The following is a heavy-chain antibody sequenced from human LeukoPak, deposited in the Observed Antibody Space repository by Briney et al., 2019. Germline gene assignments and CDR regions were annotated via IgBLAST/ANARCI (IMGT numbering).Heavy chain of an antibody. J-gene: IGHJ4*02. CDR1: GFTFDDYG. D-gene: IGHD4-17*01. CDR2: INWNGGST. Sequence: GGSLRLSCAASGFTFDDYGMSWVRQAPGKGREWVSGINWNGGSTGYADSVKGRFTISRDNAKNSLYLQMNSLRAEDTALYYCARERLTTVTGEFDYWGQRTLVTVSS. CDR3: ARERLTTVTGEFDY. V-gene: IGHV3-20*04.